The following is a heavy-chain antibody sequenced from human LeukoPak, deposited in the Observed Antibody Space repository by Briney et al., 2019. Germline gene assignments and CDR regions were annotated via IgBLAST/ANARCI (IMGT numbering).Heavy chain of an antibody. D-gene: IGHD3/OR15-3a*01. V-gene: IGHV3-23*01. CDR2: ISGSGGST. Sequence: GGSLRLSCAASGFTFSVYGMHWVRQAPGKGLEWVSAISGSGGSTYYADSVKGRFTISRDNSKNTVYLQINSLRAEDTAVYYCAKDYGDYWTYNWFDSWGQGTLVTVSS. CDR1: GFTFSVYG. J-gene: IGHJ5*01. CDR3: AKDYGDYWTYNWFDS.